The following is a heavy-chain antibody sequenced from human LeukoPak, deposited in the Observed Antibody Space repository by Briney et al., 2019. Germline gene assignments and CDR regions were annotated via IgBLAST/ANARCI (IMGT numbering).Heavy chain of an antibody. V-gene: IGHV4-59*01. D-gene: IGHD3-3*01. J-gene: IGHJ5*02. CDR2: ICCSGST. CDR1: GGSISSSY. Sequence: SETLSLTCTVSGGSISSSYWSWIRQPPGKGLEWIGYICCSGSTNYNPSLKSRVTISVDTSKNQYSLKLSSVTAADTAGYYCAGYNYDFWSGYSKWFDPWGQGTLVTVSS. CDR3: AGYNYDFWSGYSKWFDP.